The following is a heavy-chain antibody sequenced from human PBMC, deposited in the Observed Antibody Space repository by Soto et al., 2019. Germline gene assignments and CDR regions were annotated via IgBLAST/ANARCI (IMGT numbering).Heavy chain of an antibody. D-gene: IGHD2-2*01. CDR2: ISWNSGSI. Sequence: GGSLRLSCAASGFTFDDYAMHWVRQAPGKGLEWVSGISWNSGSIGYADSVKGRFTISRDNAKNSLYLQMNSLRAEDTALYYCAKDTNNTLGYCSSTSCEGAFDIWGQGTMVTVSS. CDR3: AKDTNNTLGYCSSTSCEGAFDI. V-gene: IGHV3-9*01. CDR1: GFTFDDYA. J-gene: IGHJ3*02.